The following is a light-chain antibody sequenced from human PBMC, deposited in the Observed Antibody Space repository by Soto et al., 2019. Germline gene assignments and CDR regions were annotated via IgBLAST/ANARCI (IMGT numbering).Light chain of an antibody. J-gene: IGLJ1*01. V-gene: IGLV2-8*01. CDR2: EVS. CDR1: SSDVGGYNY. Sequence: QSVLTQPPSASGSPGQSVTISCTGTSSDVGGYNYVSWYQQHPGKAPKLMIYEVSKRPSGVPDRFSGSKSANTASLTVSGLLTEDEADYYCCSYAGSSTYVFGTGTKVTVL. CDR3: CSYAGSSTYV.